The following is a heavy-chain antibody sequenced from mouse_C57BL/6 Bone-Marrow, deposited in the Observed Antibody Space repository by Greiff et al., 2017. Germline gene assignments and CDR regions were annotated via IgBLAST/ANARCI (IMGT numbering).Heavy chain of an antibody. D-gene: IGHD2-4*01. CDR2: INPSSGYT. J-gene: IGHJ2*01. V-gene: IGHV1-7*01. CDR3: AIGNIYYDYDWDY. CDR1: GYTFPSYW. Sequence: VQLVESGAELAKPGASVKLSCKASGYTFPSYWMHWVKQRPGQGLEWIGYINPSSGYTKYNQKFKDKATLTADKSSITAYMQLSSLTYEDSAVYYCAIGNIYYDYDWDYWGQGTTLTVSS.